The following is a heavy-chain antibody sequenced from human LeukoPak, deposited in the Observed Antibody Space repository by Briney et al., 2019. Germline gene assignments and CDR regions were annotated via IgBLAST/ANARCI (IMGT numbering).Heavy chain of an antibody. CDR2: IYPSGST. CDR3: ATTYCSSTSCVDAFDI. J-gene: IGHJ3*02. D-gene: IGHD2-2*01. V-gene: IGHV4-61*02. CDR1: GGSISSGFYY. Sequence: SETLSLTCTVSGGSISSGFYYWSWIRQPAGKGLEWIGRIYPSGSTYYNPSLKSRVTISVDTSKNQFSLKLSSVTAADTAVYYCATTYCSSTSCVDAFDIWGQGTMVTVSS.